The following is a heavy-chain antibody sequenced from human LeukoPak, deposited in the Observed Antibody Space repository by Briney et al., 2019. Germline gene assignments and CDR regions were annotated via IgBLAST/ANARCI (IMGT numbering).Heavy chain of an antibody. Sequence: PSETLSLTCTVSGGSISTSSYYWGWIRQPPGKGLEWIGNIFYTGTTYYNPSLKSRVTISVDTSKDRFSLKLSSVTAADTAVYYCARELTNYGMNVWGQGTTVTVSS. V-gene: IGHV4-39*02. CDR2: IFYTGTT. CDR3: ARELTNYGMNV. J-gene: IGHJ6*02. D-gene: IGHD4-11*01. CDR1: GGSISTSSYY.